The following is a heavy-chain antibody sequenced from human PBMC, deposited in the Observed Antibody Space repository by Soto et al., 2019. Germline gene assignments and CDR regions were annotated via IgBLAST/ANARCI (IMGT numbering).Heavy chain of an antibody. V-gene: IGHV4-31*03. D-gene: IGHD6-6*01. Sequence: QVQLQESGPGLVKPSQTLSLTCTVSGGSISSGGYYWSWIRQHPGKGLEWIGYIYYSGSTYYNPSLKSRVTISVDTSKNQFSLKLSSVTAADTAVYYCAGQSIAARNTPRNGMDVWGQGTTVTFSS. J-gene: IGHJ6*02. CDR1: GGSISSGGYY. CDR2: IYYSGST. CDR3: AGQSIAARNTPRNGMDV.